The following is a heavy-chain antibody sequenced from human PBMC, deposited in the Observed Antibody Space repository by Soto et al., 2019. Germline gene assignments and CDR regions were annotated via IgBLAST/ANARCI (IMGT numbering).Heavy chain of an antibody. V-gene: IGHV3-33*01. CDR2: IWYDGSNK. J-gene: IGHJ4*02. CDR1: GFTFRSYG. Sequence: QVQLVESGGGVVQPGRSLRLSCAASGFTFRSYGMHWVRQAPGKGLEWVAVIWYDGSNKYYADSVKGRVTISRDNSENTLYLQMNSLRADDTAVYYCARDAGFCDYWGQGTLVTVSS. CDR3: ARDAGFCDY.